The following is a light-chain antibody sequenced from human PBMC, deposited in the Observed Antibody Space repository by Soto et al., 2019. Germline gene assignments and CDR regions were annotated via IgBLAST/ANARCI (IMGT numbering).Light chain of an antibody. CDR2: DAS. Sequence: EIVLTQSPATLSLSPGDGATLSCRASQSVNIYLAWYQQKPGQAPRLLIYDASNRATGIPARFVGSGSGTDFTLSISSLEPEDFAVYYCQQRSKWPPITFGQGTRVEIK. CDR1: QSVNIY. CDR3: QQRSKWPPIT. J-gene: IGKJ5*01. V-gene: IGKV3-11*01.